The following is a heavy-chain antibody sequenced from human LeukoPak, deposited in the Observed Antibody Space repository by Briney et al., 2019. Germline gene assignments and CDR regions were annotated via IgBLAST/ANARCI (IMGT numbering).Heavy chain of an antibody. CDR3: ARGRSEELAFDI. CDR1: GFTFSSYA. CDR2: ISYDGSNK. V-gene: IGHV3-30*04. J-gene: IGHJ3*02. Sequence: PGGSLRLSCAASGFTFSSYAMHWVRQAPGKGLEWVAVISYDGSNKYYADSVKGRFTISRDNSKNTLYLQMNSLRAEDTAVYYCARGRSEELAFDIWGQGTMVTVSS. D-gene: IGHD1-7*01.